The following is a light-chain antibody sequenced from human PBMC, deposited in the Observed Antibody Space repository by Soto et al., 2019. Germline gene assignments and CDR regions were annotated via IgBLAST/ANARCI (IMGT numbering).Light chain of an antibody. V-gene: IGKV3-15*01. CDR2: GAS. J-gene: IGKJ1*01. CDR3: QQYNNWPRT. CDR1: QSVSSN. Sequence: EIVMTQSPATLSVSPGKKDTLSCRASQSVSSNLAWYQQKSGQAPRLLIYGASTRATGIPARFSGSGSGTEFTLSISSLQSEDFAVYYCQQYNNWPRTFGQGTKV.